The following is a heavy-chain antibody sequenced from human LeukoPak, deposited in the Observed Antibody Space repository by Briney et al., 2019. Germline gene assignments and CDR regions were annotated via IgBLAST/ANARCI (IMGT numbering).Heavy chain of an antibody. Sequence: ASVKVSCKASGYTFTGYYIHWVRQAPGQGLEWMGWVNPATGGTNFAQKFQGRVTMTRDTSISTAYMELRRLSSDDTAMYFCAREKYSGYDRFPYCGQGTLVTVSS. D-gene: IGHD5-12*01. CDR1: GYTFTGYY. CDR2: VNPATGGT. V-gene: IGHV1-2*02. J-gene: IGHJ4*02. CDR3: AREKYSGYDRFPY.